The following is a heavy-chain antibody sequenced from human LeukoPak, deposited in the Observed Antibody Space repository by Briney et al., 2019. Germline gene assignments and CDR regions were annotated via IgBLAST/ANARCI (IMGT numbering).Heavy chain of an antibody. CDR1: GYSFTSYW. Sequence: GESLKISCKGSGYSFTSYWIGWVRQMPGKGLEWMGIIYPGDSDTRYSPSFQGQVTISADKSISTAYLQWSSLKASDTAMYYCARSIAAREVGIYYYYYMDVWGKGTTVTASS. J-gene: IGHJ6*03. V-gene: IGHV5-51*01. CDR2: IYPGDSDT. CDR3: ARSIAAREVGIYYYYYMDV. D-gene: IGHD6-6*01.